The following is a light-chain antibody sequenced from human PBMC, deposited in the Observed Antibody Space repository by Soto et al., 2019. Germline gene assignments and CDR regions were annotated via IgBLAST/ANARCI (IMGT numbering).Light chain of an antibody. V-gene: IGLV2-14*03. Sequence: HSALTQPASVSGSPGQSITISCAGSSSDIGAYNFVSWYQQHPGKAPRLVIYDVDNRPSGISDRFSGSKSGNTASLTISGLQAEDEADYYCASYTSNDTEMFGGGTKLTVL. CDR3: ASYTSNDTEM. J-gene: IGLJ3*02. CDR2: DVD. CDR1: SSDIGAYNF.